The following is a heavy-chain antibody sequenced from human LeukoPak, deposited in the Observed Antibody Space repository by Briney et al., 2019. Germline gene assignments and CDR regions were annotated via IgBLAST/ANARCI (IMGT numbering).Heavy chain of an antibody. CDR1: GYTLTELS. J-gene: IGHJ4*02. CDR2: FDPEDGET. D-gene: IGHD1-14*01. Sequence: GASVKVSCKVSGYTLTELSMHWVRQAPGKGLEWMGGFDPEDGETIYAQKFQGRVTMTGDTSTDTAYMELSSLRSEDTAVYYCATRTTRGSIVHDYWGQGTLVTVSS. CDR3: ATRTTRGSIVHDY. V-gene: IGHV1-24*01.